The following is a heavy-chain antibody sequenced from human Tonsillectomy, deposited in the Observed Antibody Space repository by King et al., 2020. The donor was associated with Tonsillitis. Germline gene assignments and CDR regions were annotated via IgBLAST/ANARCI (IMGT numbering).Heavy chain of an antibody. V-gene: IGHV4-31*01. D-gene: IGHD3-22*01. CDR3: AKDSSGYGGFDI. Sequence: QLQESGPGLAKPSQTLSLTCTVSGGSISSGGYYWSWIRQHPGKGLEWIGYIYYSGYSYYNPSLKSLVTISVETSKNQFSLKLSSVTAADTAVYYCAKDSSGYGGFDIWGQGTMVTVSS. CDR1: GGSISSGGYY. CDR2: IYYSGYS. J-gene: IGHJ3*02.